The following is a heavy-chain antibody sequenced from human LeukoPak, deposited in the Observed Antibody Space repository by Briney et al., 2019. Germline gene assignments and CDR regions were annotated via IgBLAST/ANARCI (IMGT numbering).Heavy chain of an antibody. J-gene: IGHJ4*02. CDR2: IYYSGTPT. V-gene: IGHV4-59*01. CDR1: GDSISSSW. D-gene: IGHD3-16*01. CDR3: ARDSRGGGPDFDY. Sequence: KPSETLSLTCTVSGDSISSSWWAWIRQPPGKGLEWIGYIYYSGTPTSYNPSLRSRVTISIDTSRNQFSLRLSSVTAADTAVYYCARDSRGGGPDFDYWGPGTLITVSS.